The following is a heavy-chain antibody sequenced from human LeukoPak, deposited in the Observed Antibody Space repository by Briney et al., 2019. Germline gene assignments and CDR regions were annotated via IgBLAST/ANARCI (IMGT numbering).Heavy chain of an antibody. D-gene: IGHD2-2*01. CDR3: ARDNRIVPAAIPSYYYGMGV. J-gene: IGHJ6*02. Sequence: GGSLRLSCVASGFTFSSYGMHWVRQAPGKGLEWVAVIWYDGRNKYYADSVKGRFTISRDNSKNTLYLQMNSLRAEDTAVYYCARDNRIVPAAIPSYYYGMGVWGQGTTVTVSS. CDR2: IWYDGRNK. V-gene: IGHV3-33*01. CDR1: GFTFSSYG.